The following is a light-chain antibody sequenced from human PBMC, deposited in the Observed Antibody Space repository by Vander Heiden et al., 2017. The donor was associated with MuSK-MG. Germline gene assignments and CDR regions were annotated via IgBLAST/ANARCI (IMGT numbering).Light chain of an antibody. V-gene: IGLV2-14*03. CDR3: SSYTSSSTLVV. CDR1: SSDVGSYNY. CDR2: DVS. J-gene: IGLJ2*01. Sequence: QSALTQPASVSVSPGQSITISCTGTSSDVGSYNYTSWYQQHPGKAPKLMIYDVSNRPSGVSNRFSGSKSGNTASLTISGLQAEDEADYYCSSYTSSSTLVVFGGGTKLTVL.